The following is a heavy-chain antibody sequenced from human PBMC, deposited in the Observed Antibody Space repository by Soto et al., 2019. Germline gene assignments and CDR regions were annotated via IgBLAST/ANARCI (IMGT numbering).Heavy chain of an antibody. D-gene: IGHD3-3*01. V-gene: IGHV3-23*01. CDR2: ISGRGGTT. CDR1: GFTFSNFA. Sequence: GGSLRLSCAASGFTFSNFAMNWVRQAPGKGLEWVSGISGRGGTTYYADSVQGRFTISRDNSKNTLYLQMNSLRAEDTAVYYCARLVTIFGVVKNYGMDVWGQGTTVTVSS. CDR3: ARLVTIFGVVKNYGMDV. J-gene: IGHJ6*02.